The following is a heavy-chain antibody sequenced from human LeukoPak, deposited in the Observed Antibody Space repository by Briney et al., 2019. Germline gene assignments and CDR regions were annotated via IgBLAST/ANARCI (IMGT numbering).Heavy chain of an antibody. CDR2: ISSNGGST. CDR3: VKEAPRGYDYWESGYFDY. V-gene: IGHV3-64D*06. Sequence: PGGSLRLSCSASGFTFSSYAMHWVRQAPGKGLEYVSAISSNGGSTYYADSVKGRFTISRDNSKNTPYLQMSSLRAEDTAVYYCVKEAPRGYDYWESGYFDYWGQGTLVTVSS. J-gene: IGHJ4*02. CDR1: GFTFSSYA. D-gene: IGHD5-12*01.